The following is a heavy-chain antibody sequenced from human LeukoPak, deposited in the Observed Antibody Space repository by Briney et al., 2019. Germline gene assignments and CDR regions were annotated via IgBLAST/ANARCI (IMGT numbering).Heavy chain of an antibody. CDR1: GYTFTSYA. D-gene: IGHD2-15*01. CDR2: INAGNGNT. J-gene: IGHJ3*02. V-gene: IGHV1-3*01. CDR3: ARVAIVGYCSGGSCYSQRNDAFDI. Sequence: ASVKVSCKASGYTFTSYAMHWVRQVPGQRLEWMGWINAGNGNTKYSQKFQGRVTITRDTSASTAYMELSSLRSEDTAVYYCARVAIVGYCSGGSCYSQRNDAFDIWGQGTMVTVSS.